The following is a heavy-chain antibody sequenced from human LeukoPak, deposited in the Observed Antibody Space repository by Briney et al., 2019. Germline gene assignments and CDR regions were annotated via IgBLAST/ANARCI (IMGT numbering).Heavy chain of an antibody. CDR2: IYHSGST. Sequence: SETLSPTCAVSGGSISSGGYSWSWIRQPPGKGLEWIGYIYHSGSTYYNPSLESRVTISVDTSKNQFSLKLSSVTAADTAEYYCARDGHYYDSSGYYVGPYYYMDVWGKGTTVTVSS. CDR1: GGSISSGGYS. J-gene: IGHJ6*03. CDR3: ARDGHYYDSSGYYVGPYYYMDV. D-gene: IGHD3-22*01. V-gene: IGHV4-30-2*01.